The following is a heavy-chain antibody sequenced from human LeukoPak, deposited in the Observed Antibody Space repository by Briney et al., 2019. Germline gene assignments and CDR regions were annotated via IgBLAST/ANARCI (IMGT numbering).Heavy chain of an antibody. CDR1: GFTFSSYS. V-gene: IGHV3-21*04. J-gene: IGHJ4*02. CDR2: ISSSSIYI. Sequence: PGGSLRLSSAPSGFTFSSYSLNSVRQAPGGGLWWVSSISSSSIYIYYADSVKGQFTISRDNAKNSLYLQMNSLRAEDTAVYYCAKDGGPIVVTYDYWGQGTLVTVSS. CDR3: AKDGGPIVVTYDY. D-gene: IGHD4-23*01.